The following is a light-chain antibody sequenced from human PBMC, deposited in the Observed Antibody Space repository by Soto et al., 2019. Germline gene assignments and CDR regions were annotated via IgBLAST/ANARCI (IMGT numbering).Light chain of an antibody. V-gene: IGLV2-23*02. CDR3: PSHAGTDVLVV. J-gene: IGLJ2*01. Sequence: QSALTQPASVSGSPGQSITISCSGTSSDIGSYKLVSWYQQHPGKAPKLLIFEVRRLPSGVASRFSGSKSGNTASLTISGLQAEDEAEYYCPSHAGTDVLVVFGGGTQLTV. CDR1: SSDIGSYKL. CDR2: EVR.